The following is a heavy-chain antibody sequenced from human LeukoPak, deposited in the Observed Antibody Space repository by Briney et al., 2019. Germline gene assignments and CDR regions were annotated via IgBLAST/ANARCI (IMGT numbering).Heavy chain of an antibody. CDR2: IYSGGST. D-gene: IGHD3-10*01. J-gene: IGHJ5*02. CDR1: GFTFSSDG. CDR3: ARVNFLWFGGSSRAWFDP. Sequence: GGSLRLSCAASGFTFSSDGMSWVRQAPGKGLEWVSVIYSGGSTYYADSVKGRFTISRDNSKNTLYLQMNSLRAEDTAVYYCARVNFLWFGGSSRAWFDPWGQGTLATVSS. V-gene: IGHV3-53*01.